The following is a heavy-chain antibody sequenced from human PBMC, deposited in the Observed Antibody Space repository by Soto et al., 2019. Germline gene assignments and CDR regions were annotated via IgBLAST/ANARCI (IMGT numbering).Heavy chain of an antibody. Sequence: GGSLRLSCEASGFTFSSYGMHWVRQAPGKGLEWVAVIWYDGSNKYYADSVKGRFTISRDNSKNTLYLQMNSLRAEDTAVYYCAAHASGGSSSWYFGYWGQGTLVTVSS. D-gene: IGHD6-13*01. V-gene: IGHV3-33*01. CDR3: AAHASGGSSSWYFGY. CDR1: GFTFSSYG. J-gene: IGHJ4*02. CDR2: IWYDGSNK.